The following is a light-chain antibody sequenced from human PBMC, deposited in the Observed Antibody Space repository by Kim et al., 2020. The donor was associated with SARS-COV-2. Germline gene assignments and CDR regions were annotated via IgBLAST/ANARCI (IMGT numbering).Light chain of an antibody. CDR3: SPYTDSSTRYV. V-gene: IGLV2-14*03. CDR1: SSDVGGYNY. CDR2: DVS. J-gene: IGLJ1*01. Sequence: QSALTQPASVSGSPGQSITISCTGTSSDVGGYNYVSWYQQHPGKAPKLMIYDVSDRPSGVSNRFSGSKSGNTASLTISGLQAEDEADYYSSPYTDSSTRYVFGTGTKGTVL.